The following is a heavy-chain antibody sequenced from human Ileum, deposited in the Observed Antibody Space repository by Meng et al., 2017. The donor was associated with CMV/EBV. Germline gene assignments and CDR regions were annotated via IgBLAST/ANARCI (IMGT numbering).Heavy chain of an antibody. Sequence: TCTVSGGSISSGGYYWSWIRQHPGKGLEWIGYIYYSGSTYYNPSLKSRVTISVDTSKNQFSLELSSVTAADTAVYYCARDGYSYGIDYWGQGTLVTVSS. CDR1: GGSISSGGYY. CDR3: ARDGYSYGIDY. J-gene: IGHJ4*02. D-gene: IGHD5-18*01. CDR2: IYYSGST. V-gene: IGHV4-31*03.